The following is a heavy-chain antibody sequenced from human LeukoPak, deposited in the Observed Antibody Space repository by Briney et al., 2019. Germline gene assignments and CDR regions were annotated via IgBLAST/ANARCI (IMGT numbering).Heavy chain of an antibody. D-gene: IGHD5-12*01. CDR2: MNPNSGGT. CDR3: ARDYSGYGGYYFDY. V-gene: IGHV1-2*02. Sequence: ASVKVSCKASGYTFTSYDINWVRQATGQGLEWMGWMNPNSGGTNYAQKFQGRVTMTRDTSISTAYMELSRLRSDDTAVYYCARDYSGYGGYYFDYWGQGTLVTVSS. CDR1: GYTFTSYD. J-gene: IGHJ4*02.